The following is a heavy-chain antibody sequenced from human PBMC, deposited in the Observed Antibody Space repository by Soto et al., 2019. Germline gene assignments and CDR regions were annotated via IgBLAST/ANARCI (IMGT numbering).Heavy chain of an antibody. CDR2: IYSGGGST. J-gene: IGHJ3*02. CDR1: GFIVSSNY. D-gene: IGHD3-22*01. V-gene: IGHV3-66*01. CDR3: ARGDYYDISGPFSDAFDI. Sequence: PGGSLRLSCAASGFIVSSNYMSWVRQAPGKGLEWVSIIYSGGGSTYYADSVKGRFTISRDSSKNTVYLQMNSLRAEDTAVYYCARGDYYDISGPFSDAFDIWGQGTMVTVSS.